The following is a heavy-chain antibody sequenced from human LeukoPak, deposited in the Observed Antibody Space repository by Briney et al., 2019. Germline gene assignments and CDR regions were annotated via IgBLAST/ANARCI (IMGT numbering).Heavy chain of an antibody. Sequence: GGSLRLSCAASGFTFSSYAMSWVRQAPGKGLEWASAISGSGGSTYYADSVKGRFTISRDNSKNTLYLQMNSLRAEDTAVYYCAKEKEVWGSYIWFDPWGQGTLVTVSS. V-gene: IGHV3-23*01. CDR1: GFTFSSYA. CDR2: ISGSGGST. CDR3: AKEKEVWGSYIWFDP. D-gene: IGHD3-16*01. J-gene: IGHJ5*02.